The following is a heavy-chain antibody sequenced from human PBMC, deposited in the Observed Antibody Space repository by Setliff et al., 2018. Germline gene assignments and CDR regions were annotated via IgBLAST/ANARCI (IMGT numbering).Heavy chain of an antibody. V-gene: IGHV1-18*01. Sequence: ASVKVSCKASGYTFTSYGISWVRQAPGQGLEWMGWINGGNGNTKYSQKFQGRITITRDTSASTAYMEMSSLRSEDTAVYYCARGYSSSWQSRMGFDPWGQGTLVTVSS. CDR2: INGGNGNT. CDR1: GYTFTSYG. CDR3: ARGYSSSWQSRMGFDP. J-gene: IGHJ5*02. D-gene: IGHD6-13*01.